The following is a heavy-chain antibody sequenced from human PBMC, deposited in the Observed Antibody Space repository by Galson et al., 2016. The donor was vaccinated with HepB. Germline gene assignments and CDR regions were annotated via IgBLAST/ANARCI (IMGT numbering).Heavy chain of an antibody. V-gene: IGHV5-10-1*01. CDR2: IDPDDSYT. CDR1: GYDFSNYW. CDR3: ARRRVRGVIHTPRPLYYYYGMDV. J-gene: IGHJ6*02. D-gene: IGHD3-10*01. Sequence: QSGAEVKKPGESLRISCKASGYDFSNYWIHWVRQTPGQGLEWMGRIDPDDSYTHYSPSFQGHVTISADTAISTAYLQWSSLKASDSAMYYCARRRVRGVIHTPRPLYYYYGMDVWGQGTTVTVSS.